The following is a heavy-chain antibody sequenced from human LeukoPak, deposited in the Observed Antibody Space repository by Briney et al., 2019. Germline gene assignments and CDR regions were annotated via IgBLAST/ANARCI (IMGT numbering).Heavy chain of an antibody. J-gene: IGHJ4*02. V-gene: IGHV4-39*01. CDR3: ARALMVRGPAFDY. Sequence: SETLSLTCTVSGGSISSSSYYWGWIRQPPGKGLEWIGSIYYSGSTYYNPSLKSRVTISVDTSKNQFSLKLSSVTAADTAVYYCARALMVRGPAFDYWGQGTLVTVSS. CDR1: GGSISSSSYY. CDR2: IYYSGST. D-gene: IGHD3-10*01.